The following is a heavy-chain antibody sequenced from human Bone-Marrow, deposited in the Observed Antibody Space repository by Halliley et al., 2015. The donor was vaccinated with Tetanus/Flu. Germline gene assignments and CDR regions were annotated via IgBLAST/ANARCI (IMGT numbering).Heavy chain of an antibody. CDR3: ARGFSSRWFHS. J-gene: IGHJ5*01. V-gene: IGHV3-48*02. Sequence: EWISYISSTSSPIFYADSVKGRFTISRDNAKNTLYLQMNNLRDEDTALYYCARGFSSRWFHSWGQGTLVTVSS. CDR2: ISSTSSPI.